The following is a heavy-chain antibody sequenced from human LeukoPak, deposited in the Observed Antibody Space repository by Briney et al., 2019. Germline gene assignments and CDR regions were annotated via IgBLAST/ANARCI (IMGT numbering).Heavy chain of an antibody. CDR2: ITSSGRYI. J-gene: IGHJ3*02. V-gene: IGHV3-21*01. Sequence: PGGSLRLSCAASGFTFSSYSMNWVRQAPGKGLEWVSSITSSGRYIYYADSVKGRFTISRDNSKNTLYLQMNSLRAEDTAVYYCVKPQNPSGTDAFDIWGQGTMVTVSS. CDR1: GFTFSSYS. CDR3: VKPQNPSGTDAFDI.